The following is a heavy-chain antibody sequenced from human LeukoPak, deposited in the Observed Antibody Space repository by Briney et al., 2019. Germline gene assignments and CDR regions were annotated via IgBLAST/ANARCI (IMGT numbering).Heavy chain of an antibody. CDR1: SGSINNHY. Sequence: SETLSLTCIVSSGSINNHYWSWIRQPPGKGREWIGYIYNSWNTNYNPSLQSRVTISMDASRKQFSLNLTSVTAADTAVYYCARDQIGYGLDYWGQGTLVTVSS. V-gene: IGHV4-59*11. D-gene: IGHD5-18*01. CDR2: IYNSWNT. CDR3: ARDQIGYGLDY. J-gene: IGHJ4*02.